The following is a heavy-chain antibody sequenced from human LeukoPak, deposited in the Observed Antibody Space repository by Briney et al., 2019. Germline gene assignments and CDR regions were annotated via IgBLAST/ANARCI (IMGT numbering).Heavy chain of an antibody. D-gene: IGHD6-13*01. Sequence: ASVKVPCKASGYTFTGYYMHWVRQAPGQGLEWMGWINPNSGGTNYAQKFQGRVTMTRDTSISTAYMELSRLRSDDTAVYYCARIISPGIAAITTGNDAFDIWGQGTMVTVSS. J-gene: IGHJ3*02. CDR2: INPNSGGT. CDR1: GYTFTGYY. CDR3: ARIISPGIAAITTGNDAFDI. V-gene: IGHV1-2*02.